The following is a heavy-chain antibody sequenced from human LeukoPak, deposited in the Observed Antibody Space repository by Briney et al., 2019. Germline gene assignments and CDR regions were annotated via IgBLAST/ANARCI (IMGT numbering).Heavy chain of an antibody. Sequence: GGSLRLSCAASGFTFSSYAMSWVRQAPGKGLEWVSAISGSGGSTYYADSVKGRFTISRDNAKNSLYLQMNSLRAEDTAVYYCARAGRISSGGGYYYYYGMDVWGQGTTVTVSS. CDR3: ARAGRISSGGGYYYYYGMDV. D-gene: IGHD6-19*01. CDR1: GFTFSSYA. CDR2: ISGSGGST. J-gene: IGHJ6*02. V-gene: IGHV3-23*01.